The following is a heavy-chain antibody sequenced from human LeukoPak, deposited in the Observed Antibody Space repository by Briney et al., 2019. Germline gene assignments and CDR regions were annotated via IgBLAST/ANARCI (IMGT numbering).Heavy chain of an antibody. CDR2: INPNSGGT. CDR1: GYTFTGYY. Sequence: GASVKVSCKASGYTFTGYYMHWVRQAPGQGLEWMGWINPNSGGTNYAQKFQGRVTMTRDTSISTAYMELSRLRSDDTAVYYCARKLGRLQTGYQLLSPWFDPWGQGTLVTVSS. D-gene: IGHD2-2*01. J-gene: IGHJ5*02. CDR3: ARKLGRLQTGYQLLSPWFDP. V-gene: IGHV1-2*02.